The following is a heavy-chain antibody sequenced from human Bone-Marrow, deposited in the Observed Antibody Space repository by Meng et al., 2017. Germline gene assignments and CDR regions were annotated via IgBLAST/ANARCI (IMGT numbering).Heavy chain of an antibody. CDR3: ARDGLSSWYYVLDYYYYGMDV. Sequence: SETLSLTCTVSGGSISSSSYYWGWIRQPPGKGLEWIGSIYYSGSTYYNPSLKSRVTISVDTSKNQFSLKLSSVTAADTAVYYCARDGLSSWYYVLDYYYYGMDVWGQGNMVNVSS. CDR2: IYYSGST. V-gene: IGHV4-39*07. D-gene: IGHD6-13*01. CDR1: GGSISSSSYY. J-gene: IGHJ6*02.